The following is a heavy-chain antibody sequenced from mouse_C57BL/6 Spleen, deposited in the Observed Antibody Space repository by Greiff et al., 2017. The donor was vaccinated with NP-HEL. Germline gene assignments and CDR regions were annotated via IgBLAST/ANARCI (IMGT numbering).Heavy chain of an antibody. CDR3: ARFYEDYAMDY. CDR1: GYTFTSYW. V-gene: IGHV1-69*01. D-gene: IGHD2-12*01. Sequence: VQLQQSGAELVMPGASVKLSCKASGYTFTSYWMHWVKQRPGQGLEWIGEIDPSDSYTNYNQKFKGKSTLTVDKSSSTAYMQLSSLTSEDSAVYYCARFYEDYAMDYWGQGTSVTVSS. J-gene: IGHJ4*01. CDR2: IDPSDSYT.